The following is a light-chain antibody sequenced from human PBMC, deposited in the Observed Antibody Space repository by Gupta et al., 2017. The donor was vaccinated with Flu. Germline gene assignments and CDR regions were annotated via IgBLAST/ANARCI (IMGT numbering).Light chain of an antibody. CDR1: SSDVGGYNY. Sequence: QSALTQPPSASGSPGQSVTISCIGTSSDVGGYNYVSWYQQHPGKAPKLMIYEVSQRPAGVHDRFSGDKSGNTASLTGAGLQAEDEAEYYCRSYAGRANCVFGGGTKLTVL. V-gene: IGLV2-8*01. CDR3: RSYAGRANCV. J-gene: IGLJ3*02. CDR2: EVS.